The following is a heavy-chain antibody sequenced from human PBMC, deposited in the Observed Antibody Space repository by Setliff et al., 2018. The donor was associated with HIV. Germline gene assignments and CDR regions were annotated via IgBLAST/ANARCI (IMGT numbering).Heavy chain of an antibody. CDR3: ARAAVFASGNFWFDP. J-gene: IGHJ5*02. CDR1: GGSIWSGSYY. V-gene: IGHV4-61*09. Sequence: PSETLSLTCTVSGGSIWSGSYYWTWIRQPAGKGLEWIGHITASGGATYNPSVKSRVSISLGSPSSEFSLRLTSVSAADTAVYYCARAAVFASGNFWFDPWGPGALVTVSS. D-gene: IGHD3-3*01. CDR2: ITASGGA.